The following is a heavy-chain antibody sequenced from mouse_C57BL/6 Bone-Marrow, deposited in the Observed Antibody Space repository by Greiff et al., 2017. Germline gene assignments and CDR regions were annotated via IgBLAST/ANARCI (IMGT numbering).Heavy chain of an antibody. J-gene: IGHJ2*01. CDR2: INSNGGST. D-gene: IGHD1-1*01. V-gene: IGHV5-6-3*01. CDR3: ARDHYGSSY. CDR1: GFTFSSYG. Sequence: DVKLVESGGGLVQPGGSLKLSCAASGFTFSSYGMSWVRQTPDKRLELVATINSNGGSTYYPDSVKGRFTISRDNAKNTLYLQMSSLKSEDTAMYYCARDHYGSSYWGQGTTLTVSS.